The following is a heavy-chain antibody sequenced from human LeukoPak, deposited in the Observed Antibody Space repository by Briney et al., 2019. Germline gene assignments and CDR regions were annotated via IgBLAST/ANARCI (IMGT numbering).Heavy chain of an antibody. D-gene: IGHD4-17*01. CDR3: AKLPTSYGDYGWDY. Sequence: PGGSLRLSCAVSGFTFNTYGLHWVRQAPGKGLEWLAFISKEENDDYYANSVKGRFTISRDNSKKTLYLQMNSLRDEDTAVYYCAKLPTSYGDYGWDYWGQGTLVIVSS. CDR2: ISKEENDD. CDR1: GFTFNTYG. J-gene: IGHJ4*02. V-gene: IGHV3-30*18.